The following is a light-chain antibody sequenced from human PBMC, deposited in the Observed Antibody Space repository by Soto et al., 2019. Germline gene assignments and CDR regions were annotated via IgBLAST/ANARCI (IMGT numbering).Light chain of an antibody. CDR3: AAWDDSLSVVV. CDR1: SSNIGTNY. CDR2: RNN. V-gene: IGLV1-47*01. Sequence: QSVLTPPPSASGTPGQRVSISCSGSSSNIGTNYVYWYQQLPGTVPKLLIYRNNQRPSGVPDRFSGSKSGTSASLAISGLRSEDEADYYCAAWDDSLSVVVFGRGTKLTVL. J-gene: IGLJ2*01.